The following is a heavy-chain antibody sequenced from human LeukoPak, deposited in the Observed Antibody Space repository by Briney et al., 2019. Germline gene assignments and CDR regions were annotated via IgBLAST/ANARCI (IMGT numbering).Heavy chain of an antibody. CDR1: GFTFNTYS. Sequence: GGSLRLSCAASGFTFNTYSMNWVRQAPGKGLDWVSSISSNSRDIYYADSVKGRFTISRDNAKNSLHLQMNSLRAEDTAVYYCARDDRDISSYRFDYWGHGILVTVSS. J-gene: IGHJ4*01. V-gene: IGHV3-21*01. CDR3: ARDDRDISSYRFDY. D-gene: IGHD6-6*01. CDR2: ISSNSRDI.